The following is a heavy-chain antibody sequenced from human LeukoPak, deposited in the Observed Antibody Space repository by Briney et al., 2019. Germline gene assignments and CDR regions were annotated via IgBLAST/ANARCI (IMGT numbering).Heavy chain of an antibody. J-gene: IGHJ6*04. CDR1: GYTFTGYY. CDR2: INPNSGGT. D-gene: IGHD6-13*01. Sequence: GASVKVSCKASGYTFTGYYMHWVRQAPGQGLEWMGWINPNSGGTNYAQKFQGRVTMTRDTSISTAYMELSRLRSDDTAVYYCARDAAKTAWYPHHYYGMDVWGKGTTVTVSS. CDR3: ARDAAKTAWYPHHYYGMDV. V-gene: IGHV1-2*02.